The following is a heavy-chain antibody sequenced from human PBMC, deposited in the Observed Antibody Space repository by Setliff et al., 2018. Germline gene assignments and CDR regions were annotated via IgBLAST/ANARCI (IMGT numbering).Heavy chain of an antibody. V-gene: IGHV4-39*01. CDR2: ISYSGYT. CDR3: ARRYEVVIITKTGAFDI. Sequence: SETLSLTCTVSGGSISTNHYYWEWIRQAPGKGLEWIGRISYSGYTYYSPSLRSRVTISVATSKNQFSLKLRSVTAADTAVYYCARRYEVVIITKTGAFDIWGPGTMVTVSS. D-gene: IGHD3-22*01. J-gene: IGHJ3*02. CDR1: GGSISTNHYY.